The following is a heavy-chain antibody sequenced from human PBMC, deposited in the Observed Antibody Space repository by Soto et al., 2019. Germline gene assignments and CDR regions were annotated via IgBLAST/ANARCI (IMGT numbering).Heavy chain of an antibody. J-gene: IGHJ4*02. CDR3: AKDYWDTAMVVGGLAWPRDHFDY. CDR2: ISYDGSNK. V-gene: IGHV3-30*18. CDR1: GFTFSSYG. D-gene: IGHD5-18*01. Sequence: GGSLRLSCAASGFTFSSYGMHWVRQAPGKGLEWVAVISYDGSNKYYADSVKGRFTISRDNSKNTLYLQMNSLRAEDTAVYYCAKDYWDTAMVVGGLAWPRDHFDYWGRGTLVTVSS.